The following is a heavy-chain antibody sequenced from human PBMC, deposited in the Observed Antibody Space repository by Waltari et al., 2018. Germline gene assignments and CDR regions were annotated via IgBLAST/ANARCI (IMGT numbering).Heavy chain of an antibody. Sequence: QLQLQESGPGLVKPSATLSLPCTVSGGSISDGSFHWGWIRQSPGKGLVWIGSIYYSGSTYYNPSLRSRVSISVDTSTNQFSLKLSSVTAADTAVYYCARTFAYGSGTYNHWGQGSLVTVSS. CDR1: GGSISDGSFH. V-gene: IGHV4-39*01. D-gene: IGHD3-10*01. CDR3: ARTFAYGSGTYNH. CDR2: IYYSGST. J-gene: IGHJ4*02.